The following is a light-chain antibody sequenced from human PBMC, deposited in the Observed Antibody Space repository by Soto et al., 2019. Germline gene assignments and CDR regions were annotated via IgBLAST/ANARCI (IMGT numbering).Light chain of an antibody. Sequence: VMTQSPATLSVSPGDRATLSCRASQSLRSSLAWYQQKPGQAPRLLIYGASTRATGIPARFSGSGSGTELTLTLSSLQSEDFAVYFCQQYNIWPQTFGQGTKVEIK. CDR3: QQYNIWPQT. J-gene: IGKJ1*01. CDR1: QSLRSS. V-gene: IGKV3-15*01. CDR2: GAS.